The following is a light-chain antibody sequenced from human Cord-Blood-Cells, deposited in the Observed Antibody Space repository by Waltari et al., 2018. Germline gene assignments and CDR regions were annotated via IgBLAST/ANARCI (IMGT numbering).Light chain of an antibody. V-gene: IGLV1-47*01. J-gene: IGLJ3*02. CDR3: AAWDDSLSGWV. CDR2: RNK. Sequence: QSVLTQPPSASGTPGQRVTISCSGSSSTIGSNYVYWYQQLPGTAPKLLIYRNKPRPSGVPDRFSGSKSGTSASLAISGLRSEDEADYYCAAWDDSLSGWVFGGGTKLTVL. CDR1: SSTIGSNY.